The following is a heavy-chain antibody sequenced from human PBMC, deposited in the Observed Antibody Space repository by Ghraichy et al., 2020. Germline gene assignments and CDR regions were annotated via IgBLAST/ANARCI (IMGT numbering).Heavy chain of an antibody. CDR2: INHSGST. V-gene: IGHV4-34*01. CDR1: GGSFSGYY. Sequence: SETLSLTCAVYGGSFSGYYWSWIRQPPGKGLEWIGEINHSGSTNYNPSLKSRVTISVDTSKNQFSLKLSSVTAADTAVYYCALTSIAVAGTPPRKGTFDYWGQGTLVTVSS. J-gene: IGHJ4*02. D-gene: IGHD6-19*01. CDR3: ALTSIAVAGTPPRKGTFDY.